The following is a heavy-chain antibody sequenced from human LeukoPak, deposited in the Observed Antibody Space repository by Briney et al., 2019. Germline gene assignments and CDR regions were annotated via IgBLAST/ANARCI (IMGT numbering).Heavy chain of an antibody. CDR2: MKDDGNEI. CDR1: GFTFKNYR. CDR3: ARTRATNDY. Sequence: PGGSLRLSCTASGFTFKNYRMTWVRQAPGKGLEWVASMKDDGNEIQYVDSVKGRFTISRDNAKNSLYLQMNNLRAEDTAVYYCARTRATNDYWGQGTLVTVSS. D-gene: IGHD1-26*01. V-gene: IGHV3-7*01. J-gene: IGHJ4*02.